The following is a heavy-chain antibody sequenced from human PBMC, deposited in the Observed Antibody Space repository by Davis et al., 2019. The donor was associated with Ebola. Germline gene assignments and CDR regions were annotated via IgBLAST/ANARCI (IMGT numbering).Heavy chain of an antibody. J-gene: IGHJ6*03. V-gene: IGHV4-59*06. CDR1: GGSMSSHY. Sequence: PSETLSLTCTVSGGSMSSHYWTWIRQHPRKGLEWIGYIYYSGSTYYKPSLKSRVTISLDTSKNQFSLNLYSVTAADTAVYYCARDLRYDSSGYGYYFYMDVWGKGTTVTVSS. CDR2: IYYSGST. CDR3: ARDLRYDSSGYGYYFYMDV. D-gene: IGHD3-22*01.